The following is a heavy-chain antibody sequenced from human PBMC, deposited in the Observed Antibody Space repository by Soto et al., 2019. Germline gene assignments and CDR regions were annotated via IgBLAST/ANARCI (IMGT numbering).Heavy chain of an antibody. Sequence: EVQLVESGGGLVEPGGSLRLSCAASGFTFNGAWMNWVRQGPGKGLEWVGRVKSKVDGETIDYAAPVKGRFTISRDDSRNMVYLQMNSLSTEDTAMYYCSADLPDWGADAFDYWGQGALVTVSS. CDR3: SADLPDWGADAFDY. V-gene: IGHV3-15*07. CDR1: GFTFNGAW. J-gene: IGHJ4*02. CDR2: VKSKVDGETI. D-gene: IGHD3-16*01.